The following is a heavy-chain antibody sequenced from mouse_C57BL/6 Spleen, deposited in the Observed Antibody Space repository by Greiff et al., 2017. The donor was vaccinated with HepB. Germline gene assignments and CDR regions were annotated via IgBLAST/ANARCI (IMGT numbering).Heavy chain of an antibody. CDR3: TRGDYGYDVDAMDY. J-gene: IGHJ4*01. CDR1: GYTFTDYE. Sequence: QVQLQQSGAELVRPGASVTLSCKASGYTFTDYEMHWVKQTPVHGLEWIGAIDPETGGTAYNQKFKGKAILTADKSSSTAYMELRSLTSEDSAVYYCTRGDYGYDVDAMDYWGQGTSVTVSS. D-gene: IGHD2-2*01. V-gene: IGHV1-15*01. CDR2: IDPETGGT.